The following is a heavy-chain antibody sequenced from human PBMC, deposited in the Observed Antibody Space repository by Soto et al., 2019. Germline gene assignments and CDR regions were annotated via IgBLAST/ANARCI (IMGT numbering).Heavy chain of an antibody. CDR1: GFTFSSYA. Sequence: EVQLLESGGGLVQPGGSLRLSCAASGFTFSSYAMSWVRQAPGKGLEWVSAISGSGGSTYYADSVKGRFTISRDNSKSTLFLQMNSLRLEDTAVYFCARDGADTYLPDYWGQGTLVTVSS. V-gene: IGHV3-23*01. J-gene: IGHJ4*02. CDR2: ISGSGGST. D-gene: IGHD6-19*01. CDR3: ARDGADTYLPDY.